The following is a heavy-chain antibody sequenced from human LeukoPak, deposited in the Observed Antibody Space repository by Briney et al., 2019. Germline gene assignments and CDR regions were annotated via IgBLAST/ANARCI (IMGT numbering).Heavy chain of an antibody. V-gene: IGHV3-30-3*01. CDR3: ARDSEWELPYYFDY. J-gene: IGHJ4*02. CDR1: GFTFSSYA. D-gene: IGHD1-26*01. Sequence: GGSLRLSCAASGFTFSSYAMHWVRQAPGKGLEWVAVISYDGSNKYYADSVKGRFTISRDNSKNTLYLQMNSLRAEDTAVYYCARDSEWELPYYFDYWGQGTLVTVSS. CDR2: ISYDGSNK.